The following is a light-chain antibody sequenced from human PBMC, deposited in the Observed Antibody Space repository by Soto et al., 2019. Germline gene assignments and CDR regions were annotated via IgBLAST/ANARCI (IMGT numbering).Light chain of an antibody. J-gene: IGKJ5*01. CDR2: GAS. Sequence: VMTQATTTLSVSPGERTTLSCRASHSVSNNLAWYQQKPGQAPRLLIYGASTRATGVPARFSGSGSATDFTLTISSLRSEDSAVYHCQQYNNWPITFGQGTGLEIK. V-gene: IGKV3-15*01. CDR3: QQYNNWPIT. CDR1: HSVSNN.